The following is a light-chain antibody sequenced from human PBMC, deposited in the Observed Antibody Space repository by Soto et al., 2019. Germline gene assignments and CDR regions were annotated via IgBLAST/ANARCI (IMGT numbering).Light chain of an antibody. CDR2: DAS. CDR3: QQYNTYWT. V-gene: IGKV1-5*01. J-gene: IGKJ1*01. CDR1: QSVSHW. Sequence: DIQVTQSPSTLSASVGDRVTFTCRASQSVSHWLAWYQQKPGKAPKLLIFDASSLENGVPSRFSGSGSGTEFTLTITGLQPDDFATYYCQQYNTYWTFGQGTKVDI.